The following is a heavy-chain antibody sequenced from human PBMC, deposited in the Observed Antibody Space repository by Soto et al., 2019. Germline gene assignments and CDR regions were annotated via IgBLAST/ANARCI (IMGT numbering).Heavy chain of an antibody. CDR2: IYYSGST. CDR3: ARAYSSSYYFDY. J-gene: IGHJ4*02. V-gene: IGHV4-61*01. CDR1: GGSVSSGSYY. Sequence: SETLSLTCTVSGGSVSSGSYYWSWIRQPPGKRLEWIGYIYYSGSTNYNPSLKSRVTISVDTSKNQFSLKLSSVTAADTAVYYCARAYSSSYYFDYWGQGTLVTVSS. D-gene: IGHD6-6*01.